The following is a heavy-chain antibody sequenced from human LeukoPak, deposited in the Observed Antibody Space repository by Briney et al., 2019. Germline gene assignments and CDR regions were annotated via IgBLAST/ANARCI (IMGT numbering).Heavy chain of an antibody. V-gene: IGHV3-74*01. J-gene: IGHJ4*02. CDR2: INSDGSST. Sequence: GGSLRLSCAASGFTFGIYWMHWVRQVPGKGLVWVSRINSDGSSTTYADSVKGRFTISRDNAKNTLYLQMNSLRAEDTAVYYCARDQGYKADYRGQGTLVTVSS. CDR3: ARDQGYKADY. D-gene: IGHD5-18*01. CDR1: GFTFGIYW.